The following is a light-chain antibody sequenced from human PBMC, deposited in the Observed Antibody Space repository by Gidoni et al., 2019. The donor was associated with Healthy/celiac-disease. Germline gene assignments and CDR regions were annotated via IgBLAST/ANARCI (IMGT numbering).Light chain of an antibody. J-gene: IGLJ2*01. CDR3: QAWDSSTDVV. Sequence: SYELTQPPSVCVSPGQTASITCSGDQLGDKYACWYQQKPGQSPVLVIYQDSKRHSGIPERFSGSNSGNTATLTISGTQAMDEADYYCQAWDSSTDVVFGGGTKLTVL. V-gene: IGLV3-1*01. CDR1: QLGDKY. CDR2: QDS.